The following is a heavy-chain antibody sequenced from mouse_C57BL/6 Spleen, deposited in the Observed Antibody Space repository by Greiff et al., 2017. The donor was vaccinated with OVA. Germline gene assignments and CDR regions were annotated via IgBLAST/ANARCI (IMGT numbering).Heavy chain of an antibody. CDR3: ARTGYEERFAY. V-gene: IGHV1-7*01. CDR1: GYTFPSYW. J-gene: IGHJ3*01. D-gene: IGHD2-2*01. CDR2: INPSSGYT. Sequence: QVQLQQSGAELAKPGASVKLSCKAPGYTFPSYWMHWVKQRPGQRLEWIGYINPSSGYTKYNQKFKDKATLTAYKSSSTAYMQLSSLTYDASEAYDCARTGYEERFAYWGQGTLLTVSA.